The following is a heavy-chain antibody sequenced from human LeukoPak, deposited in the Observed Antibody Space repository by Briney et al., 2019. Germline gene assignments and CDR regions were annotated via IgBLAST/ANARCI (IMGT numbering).Heavy chain of an antibody. D-gene: IGHD1-20*01. CDR3: ARRRYNWNAIDY. V-gene: IGHV3-11*01. CDR2: ISSSGSTL. J-gene: IGHJ4*02. Sequence: GGSLRLSCAASGFTFSTYAMSWIRQAPGKGLEWVSYISSSGSTLYYADSVKGRITISRDNAKNSLYLQMNSLRAEDTAVYYCARRRYNWNAIDYWGQGTLVTVSS. CDR1: GFTFSTYA.